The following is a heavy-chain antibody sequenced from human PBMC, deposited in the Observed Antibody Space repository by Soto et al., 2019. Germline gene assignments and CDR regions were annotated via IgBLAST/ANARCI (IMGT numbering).Heavy chain of an antibody. V-gene: IGHV3-23*01. Sequence: EMQLLESGGGLVQPGGSLRLSCAASGFTFSSYAMSWVRQAPGKGLEWVSGISGSGTSTYYGDSVKGRFTISRDNSKNTLYLQMKSLRAEDTAIYYCAKTGSSWYADAFDIWGQGTMVTVSS. CDR2: ISGSGTST. J-gene: IGHJ3*02. D-gene: IGHD6-13*01. CDR1: GFTFSSYA. CDR3: AKTGSSWYADAFDI.